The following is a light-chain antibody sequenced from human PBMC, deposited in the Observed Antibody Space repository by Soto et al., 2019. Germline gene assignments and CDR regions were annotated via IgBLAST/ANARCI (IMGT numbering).Light chain of an antibody. Sequence: EIVMTQSPATLSVSPGERATLSCRASQSVSSNLAWYQQKPGQAPRLLIYGASTRATGSPARFSGSGYGTEFTLTISSLQSEDFASYFCQQYNNWPPDRTFGQGTKVEIK. CDR2: GAS. CDR3: QQYNNWPPDRT. V-gene: IGKV3-15*01. J-gene: IGKJ1*01. CDR1: QSVSSN.